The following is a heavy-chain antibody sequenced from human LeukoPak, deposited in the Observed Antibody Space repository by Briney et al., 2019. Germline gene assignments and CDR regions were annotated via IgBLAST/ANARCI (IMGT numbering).Heavy chain of an antibody. CDR2: ISGSGGST. V-gene: IGHV3-23*01. D-gene: IGHD3-22*01. Sequence: QPGGPVRLSCAASGFTFSSYAMIWVPQAPGKGLECVSAISGSGGSTYYADSVKGRFTISRDNSKNTLYLQMNSLRAEDTAVYYCAKWGFRGITDYYDSRGTMDVWGKGTTVTVSS. CDR3: AKWGFRGITDYYDSRGTMDV. J-gene: IGHJ6*03. CDR1: GFTFSSYA.